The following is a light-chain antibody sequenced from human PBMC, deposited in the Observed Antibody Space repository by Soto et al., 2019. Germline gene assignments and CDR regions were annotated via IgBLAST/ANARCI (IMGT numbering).Light chain of an antibody. J-gene: IGKJ1*01. Sequence: DLQMTQSSATLSASVGDRVTITCRASQGISGRLAWYQQKPGKAPNLLIYDVSNLESGVPSRFSGTGSGTEFTLTINSLQPDDFATYYCQQYNSYSTFGPGTKVDIK. V-gene: IGKV1-5*01. CDR3: QQYNSYST. CDR1: QGISGR. CDR2: DVS.